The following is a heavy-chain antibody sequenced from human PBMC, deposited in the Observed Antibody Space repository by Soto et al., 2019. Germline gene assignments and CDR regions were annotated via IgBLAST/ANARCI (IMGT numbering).Heavy chain of an antibody. J-gene: IGHJ5*02. V-gene: IGHV3-48*02. Sequence: GGSLRLCCAASGVTFSSYSMNWVRQAPGKGLEWVSYISSSSSTIYYADSVKGRFTISRDNAKNSLYLQMNSLRDEDTAVYYCARGADYDSSGIRLNWFDPWGQGPLATVSS. CDR2: ISSSSSTI. CDR3: ARGADYDSSGIRLNWFDP. D-gene: IGHD3-22*01. CDR1: GVTFSSYS.